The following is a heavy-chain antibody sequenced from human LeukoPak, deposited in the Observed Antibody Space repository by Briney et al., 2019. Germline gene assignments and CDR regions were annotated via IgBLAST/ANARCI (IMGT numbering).Heavy chain of an antibody. CDR3: ARDLADSSGIDY. D-gene: IGHD3-22*01. Sequence: SETLSLTCTVSGGSISSSSYYWGWIRQPPGKGLEWIGSIYYSGSTYYNPSLKSRVTISVDTSKNQFSLKLSSVTAADTAVYYCARDLADSSGIDYWGQGTLVTVSS. CDR2: IYYSGST. J-gene: IGHJ4*02. CDR1: GGSISSSSYY. V-gene: IGHV4-39*07.